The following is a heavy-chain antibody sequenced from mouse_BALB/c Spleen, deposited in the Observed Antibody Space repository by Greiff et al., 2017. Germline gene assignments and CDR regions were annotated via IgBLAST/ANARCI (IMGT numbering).Heavy chain of an antibody. D-gene: IGHD1-1*02. V-gene: IGHV1-54*01. J-gene: IGHJ4*01. CDR1: GYTFTDYV. CDR3: ARYGSFYAMDY. Sequence: LVESGPELVKPGASVKMSCKASGYTFTDYVISWVKQRPGQGLEWIGVINPGSGGTNYNEKFKGKATLTADKSSSTAYMQLSSLTSDDSAVYFCARYGSFYAMDYWGQGTSVTVSS. CDR2: INPGSGGT.